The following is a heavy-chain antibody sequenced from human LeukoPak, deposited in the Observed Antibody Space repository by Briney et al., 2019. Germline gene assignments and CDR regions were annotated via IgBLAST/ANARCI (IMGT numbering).Heavy chain of an antibody. Sequence: SETLSLTCTVSGGSISSYYWSWIRQPPGKGLEWIGYIYYSGSTNYNPSLKSRVTISVDTSKNQFSLKLSSVTAADTAVYYCARQGQHLAYDYWGQGTLVTVSS. CDR3: ARQGQHLAYDY. CDR2: IYYSGST. V-gene: IGHV4-59*01. CDR1: GGSISSYY. D-gene: IGHD6-13*01. J-gene: IGHJ4*02.